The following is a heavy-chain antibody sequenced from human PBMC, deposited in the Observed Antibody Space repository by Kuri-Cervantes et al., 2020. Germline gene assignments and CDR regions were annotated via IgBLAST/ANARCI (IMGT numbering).Heavy chain of an antibody. D-gene: IGHD3-3*01. J-gene: IGHJ4*02. CDR1: GFTFSSYA. CDR2: ISGGGETT. V-gene: IGHV3-23*01. Sequence: GESLKISCAASGFTFSSYAMSWVRQAPGKGLEWVSAISGGGETTYYADSVKGRFTISRDNSKNTLFLQMNGLRTEDTAVYYCAKRSVRFLEWLSAEFDYWGQGTLVTVSS. CDR3: AKRSVRFLEWLSAEFDY.